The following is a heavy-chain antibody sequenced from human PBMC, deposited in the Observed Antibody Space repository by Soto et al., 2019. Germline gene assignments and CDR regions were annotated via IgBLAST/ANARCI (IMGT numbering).Heavy chain of an antibody. CDR1: GFTFDDYA. CDR2: ITWNSGRF. Sequence: VKLIESGGGRVQPVNSLRPSCSVAGFTFDDYAMHWVRQVPGRGLEWVSGITWNSGRFAYAHSVQGRFTISRDNAKNSLYLQMNNLRLEDTARYYCVKDRGQSAVLRAYDFWGPGTLVTVSS. V-gene: IGHV3-9*01. J-gene: IGHJ4*02. CDR3: VKDRGQSAVLRAYDF. D-gene: IGHD3-3*01.